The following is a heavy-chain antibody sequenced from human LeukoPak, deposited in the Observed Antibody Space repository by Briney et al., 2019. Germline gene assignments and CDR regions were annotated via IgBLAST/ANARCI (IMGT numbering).Heavy chain of an antibody. J-gene: IGHJ5*02. CDR3: ARGNPKNDYIWGSYRSWFDP. V-gene: IGHV4-34*01. CDR2: INHSGST. D-gene: IGHD3-16*02. CDR1: GGSFSGYY. Sequence: SETLSLTCAVFGGSFSGYYWSWIRQPPGKGLEWIGEINHSGSTNYNPSLKSRVTISVDTSKKQFSLKLSSVTAADTAVYYCARGNPKNDYIWGSYRSWFDPWGQGTLVTVSS.